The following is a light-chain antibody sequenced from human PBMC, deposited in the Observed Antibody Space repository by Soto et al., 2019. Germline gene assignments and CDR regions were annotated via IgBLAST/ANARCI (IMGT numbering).Light chain of an antibody. CDR1: QSVSNW. Sequence: GDRVIITCRASQSVSNWLAWYQQKPGKAPNLLIDKASSLKSGVPSRFSGSGSGTEFTLTISRLEPEDVAVYYCQQHFNGPITFGQGTRLEIK. J-gene: IGKJ5*01. CDR3: QQHFNGPIT. CDR2: KAS. V-gene: IGKV1-5*03.